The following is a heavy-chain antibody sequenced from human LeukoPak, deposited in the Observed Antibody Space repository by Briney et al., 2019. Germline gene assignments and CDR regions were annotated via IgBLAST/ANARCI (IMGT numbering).Heavy chain of an antibody. CDR3: ASSPYSSSWYYFDY. Sequence: SETLSLTCAVSGGSISSSNWWGWVRQPPGKGLEWRGEIYHSGSTNYKPSLKSRVTISIDKSKNPFSLKLSSVTAADTAVYYCASSPYSSSWYYFDYWGQGTLVTVSS. J-gene: IGHJ4*02. D-gene: IGHD6-13*01. CDR2: IYHSGST. V-gene: IGHV4-4*02. CDR1: GGSISSSNW.